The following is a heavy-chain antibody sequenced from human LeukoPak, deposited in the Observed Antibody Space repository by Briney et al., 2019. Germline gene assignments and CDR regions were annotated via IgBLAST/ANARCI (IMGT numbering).Heavy chain of an antibody. Sequence: GGSLRLSCAASGFTFSSYWMSWVRQAPGKGLEWVSAISGSGGSTYYADSVKGRFTISRDNSKNTLYLQMNSLRAEDTAVYYCAKGKYDFWSGYYDYWGQGTLVTVSS. V-gene: IGHV3-23*01. D-gene: IGHD3-3*01. J-gene: IGHJ4*02. CDR3: AKGKYDFWSGYYDY. CDR1: GFTFSSYW. CDR2: ISGSGGST.